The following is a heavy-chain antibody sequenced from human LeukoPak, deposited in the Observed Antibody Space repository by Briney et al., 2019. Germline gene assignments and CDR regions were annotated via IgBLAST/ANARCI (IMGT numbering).Heavy chain of an antibody. V-gene: IGHV4-39*01. CDR3: ARRGTRYTSINWFDP. CDR2: FYYSGNS. Sequence: SDTLSLTCSVSGGSINNNNYYWGRIRQPPGKGLEWIGSFYYSGNSYYNPSLKSRATISGDTSKNQFSLNLISVTAADTAVYYCARRGTRYTSINWFDPWGHGTLVTVSS. D-gene: IGHD6-13*01. CDR1: GGSINNNNYY. J-gene: IGHJ5*02.